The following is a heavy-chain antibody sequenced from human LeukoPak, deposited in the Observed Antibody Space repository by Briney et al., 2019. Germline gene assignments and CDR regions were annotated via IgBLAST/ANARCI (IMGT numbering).Heavy chain of an antibody. V-gene: IGHV3-30*03. J-gene: IGHJ3*02. CDR3: ARDRGRRGITMRSDAFDI. CDR2: TSYDGSSK. CDR1: GFTFTTYW. D-gene: IGHD3-22*01. Sequence: GGSLRLSCAASGFTFTTYWMSWVRQAPGKGLEWVAGTSYDGSSKYYADSVKGRFTISRDNSKNSLYLQMNSLRAEDTAVYYCARDRGRRGITMRSDAFDIWGQGTMVTVSS.